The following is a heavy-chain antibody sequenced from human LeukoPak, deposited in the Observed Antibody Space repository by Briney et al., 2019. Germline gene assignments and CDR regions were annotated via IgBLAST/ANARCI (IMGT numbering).Heavy chain of an antibody. CDR2: ISAYNGNT. CDR1: GYTFTSYG. J-gene: IGHJ5*02. Sequence: ASVKVSCKASGYTFTSYGISWVRQAPGQGLEWMGWISAYNGNTNYVQKFQGRVTMTRNTSISTAYMELSSLRSEDTAVYYCARAPEYSSSWFNWFDPWGQGTLVTVSS. V-gene: IGHV1-18*01. CDR3: ARAPEYSSSWFNWFDP. D-gene: IGHD6-13*01.